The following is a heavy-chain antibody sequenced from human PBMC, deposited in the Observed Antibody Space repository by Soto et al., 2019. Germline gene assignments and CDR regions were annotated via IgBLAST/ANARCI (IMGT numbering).Heavy chain of an antibody. CDR3: GKDLSPGGLES. V-gene: IGHV3-9*01. CDR2: IFWVGGGT. Sequence: EVQVVESGGGLVQPGGSLTLSCVVSGSTIDDYAMHWVRQVPGKGLEWVSGIFWVGGGTGYADSVKGRFTISRDRAKNSLPLQMNSRRSEDTAVYYCGKDLSPGGLESWGQGNLVTVSS. J-gene: IGHJ4*02. CDR1: GSTIDDYA.